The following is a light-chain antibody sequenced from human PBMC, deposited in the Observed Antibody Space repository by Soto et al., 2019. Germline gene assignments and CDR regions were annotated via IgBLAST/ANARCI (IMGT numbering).Light chain of an antibody. Sequence: DIQMTQSPSSLSASVGDRVTITCRASQTISTYLNWYQQKPGKAPRLLIYKASNLESGVPSRFSGSGSGTEFTLTISSLQPDDFATYYCQQYNSYCSFGGGTKVDIK. V-gene: IGKV1-5*03. CDR3: QQYNSYCS. CDR2: KAS. J-gene: IGKJ4*01. CDR1: QTISTY.